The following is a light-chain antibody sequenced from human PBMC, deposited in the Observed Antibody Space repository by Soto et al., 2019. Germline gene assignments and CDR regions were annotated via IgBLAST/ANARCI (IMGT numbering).Light chain of an antibody. Sequence: DIVLTQSPDSLAVSLGERATINCKSSQSVLYSSNNKNYLTWYQQRPGQPPQLLIYWASTRESGVPDRFSGSGSGTDFTLTISSLQAEDVAVYYCQQYYSPPWTFGQGTKVDIK. CDR1: QSVLYSSNNKNY. CDR2: WAS. J-gene: IGKJ1*01. CDR3: QQYYSPPWT. V-gene: IGKV4-1*01.